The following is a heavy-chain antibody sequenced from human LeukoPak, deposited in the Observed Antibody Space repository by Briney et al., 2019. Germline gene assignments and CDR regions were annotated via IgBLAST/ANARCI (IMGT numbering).Heavy chain of an antibody. CDR3: AKDPTMAAAALFDY. CDR1: GFTFSSYA. D-gene: IGHD6-13*01. J-gene: IGHJ4*02. CDR2: ISGSGGST. Sequence: GGSLRLSCAASGFTFSSYAMNWVRQAPGKGLEWVSTISGSGGSTYYADSVKGRFTISRDNSKNTLYLQMNSLRAEDTAVYYCAKDPTMAAAALFDYWGQGTLVTVSS. V-gene: IGHV3-23*01.